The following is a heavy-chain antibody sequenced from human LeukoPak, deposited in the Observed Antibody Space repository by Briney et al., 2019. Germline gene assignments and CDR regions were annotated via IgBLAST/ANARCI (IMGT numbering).Heavy chain of an antibody. D-gene: IGHD3-10*01. V-gene: IGHV4-61*02. J-gene: IGHJ4*02. CDR2: IYSSGST. CDR3: ARVSASYPPDY. CDR1: GGSISSDMYY. Sequence: SETLSLTCNVSGGSISSDMYYWNWIRQPAGKGLEWIGRIYSSGSTNYNPSLKSRVTISVDTSKNQFSLQLNSVTPEDTAVYYCARVSASYPPDYWGQGTLVTVSS.